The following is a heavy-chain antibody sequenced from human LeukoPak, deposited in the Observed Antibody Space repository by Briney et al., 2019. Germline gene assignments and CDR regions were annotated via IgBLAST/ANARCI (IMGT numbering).Heavy chain of an antibody. CDR2: IYYSGST. Sequence: SETLSLTCTVSGGSISSYYWSWIRQPPGKGLEWIGYIYYSGSTNCNPSLKSRVTISVDTSKNQFSLKLSSVTAADTAVYYCARQDRDYDYVWGSYRTYYFDYWGQGTLVTVSS. CDR3: ARQDRDYDYVWGSYRTYYFDY. CDR1: GGSISSYY. V-gene: IGHV4-59*08. D-gene: IGHD3-16*02. J-gene: IGHJ4*02.